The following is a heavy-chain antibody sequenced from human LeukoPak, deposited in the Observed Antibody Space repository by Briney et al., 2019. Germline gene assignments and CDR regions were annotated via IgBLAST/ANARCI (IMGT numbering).Heavy chain of an antibody. J-gene: IGHJ3*02. D-gene: IGHD3-3*01. CDR1: EFTFNNYA. Sequence: GGSLRLSCAASEFTFNNYAMNWVRQVPGKGLEWVSTVSSGGITYYADSVKGRFTISRDNSKSTLYLQMNSLRAEDTAVYYCARDSQRITIFGVVISLDAFDIWGQGTMVTVSS. CDR3: ARDSQRITIFGVVISLDAFDI. V-gene: IGHV3-23*01. CDR2: VSSGGIT.